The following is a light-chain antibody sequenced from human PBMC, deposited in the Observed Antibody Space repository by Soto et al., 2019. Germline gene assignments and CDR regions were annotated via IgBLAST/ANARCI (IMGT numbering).Light chain of an antibody. CDR1: QSVTSK. V-gene: IGKV3-15*01. CDR3: QQYNNWPHT. CDR2: ATS. J-gene: IGKJ2*01. Sequence: EIVMTQSPVTLSLSPGKRATLSCRASQSVTSKLAWFQQKPGQAPRLLIYATSTRATGVPARFSGSGSGTEFTLTISSLQSEDFAVYSCQQYNNWPHTFGQGTKLEIK.